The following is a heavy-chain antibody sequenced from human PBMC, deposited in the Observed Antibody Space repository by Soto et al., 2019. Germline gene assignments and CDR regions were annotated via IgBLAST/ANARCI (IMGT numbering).Heavy chain of an antibody. Sequence: SQTLSLTCAISGDSVSSNSAAWNWIRQSPSRGLKRLGRAYYRSQWYYDSAVSVRSRITVIPDTSKNQFSLQLNSVTPEDTAVYYCARGQQPRDYFYYGLDVWGQGTTVTVSS. CDR1: GDSVSSNSAA. D-gene: IGHD5-18*01. V-gene: IGHV6-1*01. CDR3: ARGQQPRDYFYYGLDV. CDR2: AYYRSQWYY. J-gene: IGHJ6*02.